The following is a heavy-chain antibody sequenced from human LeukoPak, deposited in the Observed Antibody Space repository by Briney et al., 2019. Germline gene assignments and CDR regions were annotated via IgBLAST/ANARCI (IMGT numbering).Heavy chain of an antibody. J-gene: IGHJ6*02. Sequence: ASVKVSCKASGYAFTSYYMFWVRQAPGQGLEWMGIINPSGGSTSYAQKFQGRVTMTRDTSTSTVYMELSSLSSEDTAVYYCARDRNSAWNRESYFGMDVWGQGTTVTVSS. D-gene: IGHD6-19*01. V-gene: IGHV1-46*01. CDR3: ARDRNSAWNRESYFGMDV. CDR1: GYAFTSYY. CDR2: INPSGGST.